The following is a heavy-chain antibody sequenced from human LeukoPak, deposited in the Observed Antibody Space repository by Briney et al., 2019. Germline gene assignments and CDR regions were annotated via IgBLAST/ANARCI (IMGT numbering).Heavy chain of an antibody. CDR1: GCTFSRYA. CDR3: ARDPLLWFGELLPWFDP. CDR2: ISAYNGNT. D-gene: IGHD3-10*01. V-gene: IGHV1-18*01. Sequence: ASVKVSCKSSGCTFSRYAISWVRQAPGQGLEWMGWISAYNGNTNYEQKLQGRVTMTTDTSTSTAYMELRSLRSDDTAVYYCARDPLLWFGELLPWFDPWGQGTLVTVSS. J-gene: IGHJ5*02.